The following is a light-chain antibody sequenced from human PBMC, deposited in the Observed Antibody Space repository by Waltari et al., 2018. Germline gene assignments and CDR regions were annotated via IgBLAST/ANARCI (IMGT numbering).Light chain of an antibody. CDR1: QTVRTTY. V-gene: IGKV3-20*01. CDR3: QQYDISPLT. J-gene: IGKJ4*01. Sequence: EIGLTHSPGTLSLSPGDIVTLSCRASQTVRTTYLSWYQQKPGQAPTLLIYGASSRATGIPDRFSGSGSGTDFSLTISSLEPEDFAVYYCQQYDISPLTFGGGTRVEIK. CDR2: GAS.